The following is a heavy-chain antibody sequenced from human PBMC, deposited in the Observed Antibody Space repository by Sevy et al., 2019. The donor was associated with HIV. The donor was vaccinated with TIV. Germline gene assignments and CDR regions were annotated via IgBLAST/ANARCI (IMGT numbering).Heavy chain of an antibody. CDR3: AKGYSSGWSYYYYYTDV. J-gene: IGHJ6*03. V-gene: IGHV3-23*01. CDR1: GFTFSSYA. CDR2: ISGSGGST. Sequence: GGSLRLSYAASGFTFSSYAMSWVRQAPGKGLEWVSAISGSGGSTYYADSVKGRFTISRDNSKNTLYLQMNSLRAEDTAVYYCAKGYSSGWSYYYYYTDVWGKGTTVTVSS. D-gene: IGHD6-19*01.